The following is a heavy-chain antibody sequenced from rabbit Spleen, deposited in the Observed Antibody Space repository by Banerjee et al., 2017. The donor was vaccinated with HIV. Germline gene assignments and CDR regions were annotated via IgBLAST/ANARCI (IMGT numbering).Heavy chain of an antibody. Sequence: QSLEGSGGDLDKPGASLTLTCTATGFSFSSSDYMCRGRQAPGKGLEWVSCIAGSGSGFAYSATWAKGRFTCSKTSSTTVTLQMTSLTVADTASYFCARDTGSSFSSYGMDLWGPGTLVTVS. CDR3: ARDTGSSFSSYGMDL. J-gene: IGHJ6*01. CDR1: GFSFSSSDY. CDR2: IAGSGSGFA. D-gene: IGHD8-1*01. V-gene: IGHV1S40*01.